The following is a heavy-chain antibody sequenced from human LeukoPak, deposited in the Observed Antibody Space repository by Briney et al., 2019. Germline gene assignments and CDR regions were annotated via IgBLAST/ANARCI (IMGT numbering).Heavy chain of an antibody. CDR2: VSDSGSTR. CDR1: GFTFSDYY. CDR3: AREMGSTWNVPIDY. Sequence: GGSLRLSCAASGFTFSDYYMSWVRQAPGKGREGVAYVSDSGSTRYADSVRGRFTASREDAKSSLFLQMNSLRAEDTAVYYCAREMGSTWNVPIDYCGQGNLVTVSS. D-gene: IGHD6-13*01. V-gene: IGHV3-11*01. J-gene: IGHJ4*02.